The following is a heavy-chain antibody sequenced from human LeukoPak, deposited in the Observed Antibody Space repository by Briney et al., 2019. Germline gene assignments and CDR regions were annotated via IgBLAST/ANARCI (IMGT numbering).Heavy chain of an antibody. V-gene: IGHV1-8*03. CDR3: AREHYGSGSPHFDY. J-gene: IGHJ4*02. D-gene: IGHD3-10*01. CDR2: MNPNSGNT. Sequence: GASVKVSCKASGYTFSGYDISWVRQATGQGLEWMGWMNPNSGNTVYAQKFQGRVTITRNTSITTVYMELSSLRSEDTAVYYCAREHYGSGSPHFDYWGQGTLVTVSS. CDR1: GYTFSGYD.